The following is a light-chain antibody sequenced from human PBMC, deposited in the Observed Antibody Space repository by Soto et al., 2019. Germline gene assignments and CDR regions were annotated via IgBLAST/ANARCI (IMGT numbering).Light chain of an antibody. V-gene: IGLV2-14*01. Sequence: QSALTQPASVSGSPGQSITISCTGTSSDVGGYNYVSWYQQHPGKAPKLMIYEVSNRPSGVSNRFSGSKSGNTASLTISGLQAEDEADYYCSSYTSSSTPYVXXTGTKXTVL. CDR3: SSYTSSSTPYV. J-gene: IGLJ1*01. CDR2: EVS. CDR1: SSDVGGYNY.